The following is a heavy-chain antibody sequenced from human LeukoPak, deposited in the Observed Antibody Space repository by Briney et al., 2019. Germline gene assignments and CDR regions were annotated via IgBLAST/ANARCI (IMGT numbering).Heavy chain of an antibody. CDR3: AKVRRTSGGYFRVKKGSDY. CDR2: ISSSGSTI. Sequence: PGGSLRLSCAASGFTFSSYEMNWVRQAPGKGLEWVSYISSSGSTIYYADSVKGRFTISRDNAKNSLYLQMNSLRAEDTAVYYCAKVRRTSGGYFRVKKGSDYWGQGTLVTVSS. D-gene: IGHD3-10*01. V-gene: IGHV3-48*03. CDR1: GFTFSSYE. J-gene: IGHJ4*02.